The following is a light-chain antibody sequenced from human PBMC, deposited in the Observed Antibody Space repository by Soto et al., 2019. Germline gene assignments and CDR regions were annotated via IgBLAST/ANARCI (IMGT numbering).Light chain of an antibody. J-gene: IGLJ1*01. Sequence: QTVVIQESSLSVSPGGTVTLTCGLRSAPISTTYYPAWYQQTPGQAPRTLIYSTNTRSSGVPDRFSGSIRGNKAALTITGAQAEDEAEYHCVLYMGSGAYLFGPGTMVTVL. CDR2: STN. CDR3: VLYMGSGAYL. V-gene: IGLV8-61*01. CDR1: SAPISTTYY.